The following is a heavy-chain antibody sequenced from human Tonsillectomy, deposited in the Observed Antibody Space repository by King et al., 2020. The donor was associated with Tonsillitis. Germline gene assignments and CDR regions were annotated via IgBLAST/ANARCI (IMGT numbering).Heavy chain of an antibody. CDR1: GFTFSSYS. D-gene: IGHD2-15*01. V-gene: IGHV3-21*06. CDR3: AREGGINGPPGDHYHGMDL. J-gene: IGHJ6*02. Sequence: DVQLVESGGGLVKPGGSLRLSCAASGFTFSSYSMNWVRQAPGKGLEWVSSISSSSGYIHYADSVKGRFTISRDNAKNSLYLQMNSLRAEDTAVYYCAREGGINGPPGDHYHGMDLWGQGTTVTVSS. CDR2: ISSSSGYI.